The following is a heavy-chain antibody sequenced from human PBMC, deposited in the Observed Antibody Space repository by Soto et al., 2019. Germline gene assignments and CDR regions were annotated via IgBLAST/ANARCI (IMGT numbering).Heavy chain of an antibody. CDR2: IYTSGST. CDR1: GGSISSSSYY. Sequence: PSETLSLTCTVSGGSISSSSYYWGWIRQPPGKGLEWIGRIYTSGSTNYNPSLKSRVTMSVDTSKNQFSLKLSSVTAADTAVYYCAREKVGFYDFWSGYPVYFDYWGQGTLVTVSS. V-gene: IGHV4-39*07. D-gene: IGHD3-3*01. J-gene: IGHJ4*02. CDR3: AREKVGFYDFWSGYPVYFDY.